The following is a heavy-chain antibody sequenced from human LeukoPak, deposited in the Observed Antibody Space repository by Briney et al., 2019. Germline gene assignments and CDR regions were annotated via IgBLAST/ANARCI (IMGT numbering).Heavy chain of an antibody. Sequence: GGSLRLSCAASGFTFSSYSMNWVRQAPGKGLEWVSSISSSSSYIYYADSVKGRFTISRDNAKNSLYLQMNSLRAEDTAVYYCARDGVAEPDYYYYMDVWGKGTTVTVSS. J-gene: IGHJ6*03. D-gene: IGHD2-15*01. CDR1: GFTFSSYS. V-gene: IGHV3-21*01. CDR2: ISSSSSYI. CDR3: ARDGVAEPDYYYYMDV.